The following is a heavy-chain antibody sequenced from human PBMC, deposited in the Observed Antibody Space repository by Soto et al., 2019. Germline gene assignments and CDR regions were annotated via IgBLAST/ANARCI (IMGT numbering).Heavy chain of an antibody. V-gene: IGHV5-51*01. CDR3: ASSTRLYYYYYMDV. CDR1: GYSFTSHW. CDR2: IYPGDSDT. D-gene: IGHD2-2*01. J-gene: IGHJ6*03. Sequence: GGSLKISCKGSGYSFTSHWIGWGRQMPGKGLEWMGIIYPGDSDTRYSPSSQGQVTISADKSISTAYLQWSSLKASDTAMYYCASSTRLYYYYYMDVWGKGTTVTVSS.